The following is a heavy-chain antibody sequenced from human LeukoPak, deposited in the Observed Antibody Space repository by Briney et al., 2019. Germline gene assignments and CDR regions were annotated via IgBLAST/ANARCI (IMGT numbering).Heavy chain of an antibody. CDR1: GFSFSSYW. J-gene: IGHJ4*02. Sequence: PGGSLRLSCAASGFSFSSYWMSWVRQAPGKGLEWVAGIRYDGSDRSYADPVKGRFTISRDNSKNTVDLQMNSLRAEDTAVYYCARDNWGDGGYYRTLDYWGQGTLVTVSS. CDR2: IRYDGSDR. V-gene: IGHV3-33*08. CDR3: ARDNWGDGGYYRTLDY. D-gene: IGHD3-22*01.